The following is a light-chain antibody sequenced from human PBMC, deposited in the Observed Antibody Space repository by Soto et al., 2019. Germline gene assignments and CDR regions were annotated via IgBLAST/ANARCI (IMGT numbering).Light chain of an antibody. CDR1: QSISTY. Sequence: DIQMTQSPSSLSASVVDRVTITCRASQSISTYLNWYQQKAGLAPKLLIYLASSLSSGVPSRFSGSGSGTEFTLTISSLQPDDFATYYCQQYNSYWTFGQGTKVDIK. CDR2: LAS. J-gene: IGKJ1*01. V-gene: IGKV1-39*01. CDR3: QQYNSYWT.